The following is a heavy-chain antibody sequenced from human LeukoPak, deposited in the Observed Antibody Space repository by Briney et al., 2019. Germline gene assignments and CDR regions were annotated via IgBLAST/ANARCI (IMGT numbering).Heavy chain of an antibody. Sequence: GGSLRLSCSASGFTFNTYWMSWVRQAPGKGLEWVSYISSSGSTIYYADSVKGRFTISRDNAKNSLYLQMNSLRAEDTAVYYCAELGITMIGGVWGKGTTVTISS. J-gene: IGHJ6*04. CDR1: GFTFNTYW. V-gene: IGHV3-48*04. D-gene: IGHD3-10*02. CDR2: ISSSGSTI. CDR3: AELGITMIGGV.